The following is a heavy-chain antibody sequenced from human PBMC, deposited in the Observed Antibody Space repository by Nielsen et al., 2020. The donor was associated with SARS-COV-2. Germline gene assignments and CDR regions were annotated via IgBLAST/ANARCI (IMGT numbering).Heavy chain of an antibody. D-gene: IGHD4-17*01. CDR2: IYHSGST. CDR1: GGSISSSSYY. Sequence: GSLRLSCTVSGGSISSSSYYWGWIRQPPGKGLEWIGSIYHSGSTNYNPSLKSRVTISVDTSKNQFSLKLSSVTAADTAVYYCARGEDGDYVRSDFDYWGQGTLVTVSS. V-gene: IGHV4-39*07. J-gene: IGHJ4*02. CDR3: ARGEDGDYVRSDFDY.